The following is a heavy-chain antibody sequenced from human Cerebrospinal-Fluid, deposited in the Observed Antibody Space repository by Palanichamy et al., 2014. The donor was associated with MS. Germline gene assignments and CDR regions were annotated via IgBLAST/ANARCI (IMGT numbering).Heavy chain of an antibody. J-gene: IGHJ4*02. CDR1: GNTFT. CDR3: ARDSRGFADI. CDR2: ISAYNGHT. V-gene: IGHV1-18*01. Sequence: QVHLVQSGAEVKKPGASVKVSCKASGNTFTITWVRQAPGQGLEWMGWISAYNGHTNHAQKLQGRVTMTTDTSRTTAYMELRSLRFDDTAVYYCARDSRGFADIWGQGTLVTVFS.